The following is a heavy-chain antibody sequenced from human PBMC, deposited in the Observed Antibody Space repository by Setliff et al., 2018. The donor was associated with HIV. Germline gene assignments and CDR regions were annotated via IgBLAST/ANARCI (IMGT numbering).Heavy chain of an antibody. D-gene: IGHD6-19*01. CDR2: IYHTGST. Sequence: SETLSLTCTVSGGSISSNSYYWGWIRQPPGKGLEWIGEIYHTGSTNYSPSLKSRVTISVDKSKNQFSLTLTSVTATDTAVYYCARGRTQWPNYNYFDPWGLGTLVTVSS. J-gene: IGHJ5*02. CDR1: GGSISSNSYY. CDR3: ARGRTQWPNYNYFDP. V-gene: IGHV4-39*07.